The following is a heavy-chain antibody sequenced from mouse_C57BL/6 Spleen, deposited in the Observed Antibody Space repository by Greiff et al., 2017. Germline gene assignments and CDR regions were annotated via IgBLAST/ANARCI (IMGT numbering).Heavy chain of an antibody. CDR2: IYPGDGDT. D-gene: IGHD2-5*01. J-gene: IGHJ4*01. V-gene: IGHV1-82*01. Sequence: QVQLQQSGPELVKPGASVKISCKASGYAFSSSWMNWVKQRPGKGLECIGRIYPGDGDTNYNGKFKGKATLTADKSSSTAYMQLSSLTSEDSAVYFCARSNYGAMDYWGQGTSVTVSS. CDR1: GYAFSSSW. CDR3: ARSNYGAMDY.